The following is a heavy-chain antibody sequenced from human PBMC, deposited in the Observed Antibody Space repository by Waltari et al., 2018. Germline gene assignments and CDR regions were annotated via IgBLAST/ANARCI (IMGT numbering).Heavy chain of an antibody. CDR3: AGLPGADYGIDY. Sequence: QVQLQESGSGLVKPSETLSLTCTVSGGSISSYYWSWIRQPPGKGLEWIGYIYYSGSTNYTPSLKRRVTISVDTSKNQFSLKLSSVTAADTAVYYCAGLPGADYGIDYWGQGTLVTVSS. J-gene: IGHJ4*02. CDR2: IYYSGST. V-gene: IGHV4-59*01. D-gene: IGHD4-17*01. CDR1: GGSISSYY.